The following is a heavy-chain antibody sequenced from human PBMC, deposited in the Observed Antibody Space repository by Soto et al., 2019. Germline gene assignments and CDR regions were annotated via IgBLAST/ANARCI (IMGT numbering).Heavy chain of an antibody. J-gene: IGHJ6*02. V-gene: IGHV4-4*02. CDR2: IYHTGKA. CDR3: ARGEDAFFYYGLDV. Sequence: PSETLSLTCAVSGDSISGNNWWSWVRQSPGKGLEWIGEIYHTGKATYNPSLKTRVTMSVDKSKIQFSLEVRSVTVADTAVYYCARGEDAFFYYGLDVWGQGITVTVSS. CDR1: GDSISGNNW.